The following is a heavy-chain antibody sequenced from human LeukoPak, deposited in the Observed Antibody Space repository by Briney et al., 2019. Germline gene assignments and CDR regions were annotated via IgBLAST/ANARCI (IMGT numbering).Heavy chain of an antibody. D-gene: IGHD3-22*01. CDR1: GYTFTSYD. CDR3: ARDPGYDSSGYYPD. V-gene: IGHV1-8*01. J-gene: IGHJ4*02. CDR2: MNPNSGNT. Sequence: ASVKVSCKASGYTFTSYDIDWVRQVTGQGLEWMGWMNPNSGNTGYAQKFQGRVTMTRNTSISTAYMELSSLRSEDTAVYYCARDPGYDSSGYYPDWGQGTLVTVSS.